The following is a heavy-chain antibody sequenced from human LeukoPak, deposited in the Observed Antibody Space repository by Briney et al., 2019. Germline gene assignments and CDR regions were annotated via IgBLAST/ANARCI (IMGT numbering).Heavy chain of an antibody. Sequence: PGGSLRLSCAASGFTVSSNYMSWIRQAPGKGLEWVSYISSSGSTIYYADSVKGRFTISRDNAKNSLYLQMNSLRAEDTAVYYCARALQADYTEPFDIWGQGTMVTVSS. CDR3: ARALQADYTEPFDI. J-gene: IGHJ3*02. CDR1: GFTVSSNY. CDR2: ISSSGSTI. V-gene: IGHV3-11*04. D-gene: IGHD3-16*01.